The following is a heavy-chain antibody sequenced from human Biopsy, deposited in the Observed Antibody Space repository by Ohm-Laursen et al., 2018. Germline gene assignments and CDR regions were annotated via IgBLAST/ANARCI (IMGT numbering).Heavy chain of an antibody. V-gene: IGHV4-59*01. D-gene: IGHD3-22*01. Sequence: PGTLSLTCTVSGDSISSYYWSWIPQPPGQGLEWIVYVYYTGSTDYNPSLQSRVTISVDTSKNHFSLRLRSVTPADTAIYYCARDRGYYSDRTVPGYFDLWGRGTLVTVSP. CDR3: ARDRGYYSDRTVPGYFDL. J-gene: IGHJ2*01. CDR2: VYYTGST. CDR1: GDSISSYY.